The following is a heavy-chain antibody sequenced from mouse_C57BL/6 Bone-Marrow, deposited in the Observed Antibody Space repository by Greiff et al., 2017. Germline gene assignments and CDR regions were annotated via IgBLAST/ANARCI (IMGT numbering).Heavy chain of an antibody. Sequence: VQLQESGAELMKPGASVKLSCKATGYTFTGYWIEWVKQRPGHGLEWIGEILPGSGSTNYNEKFKGKATFTADTSTNTAYMQLSSLISEDSAVYYCARTPHYCGSLYYTMDYWGQGTSVTVSS. CDR2: ILPGSGST. CDR1: GYTFTGYW. V-gene: IGHV1-9*01. D-gene: IGHD1-1*01. CDR3: ARTPHYCGSLYYTMDY. J-gene: IGHJ4*01.